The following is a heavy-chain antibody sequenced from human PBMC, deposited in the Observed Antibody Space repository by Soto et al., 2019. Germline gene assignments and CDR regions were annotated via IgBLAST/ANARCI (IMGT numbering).Heavy chain of an antibody. Sequence: EVQLVDSGGGLVKPGGSLRLSCAATGFTFSSYSMNWVRQAPGKGLEWVSSISSGSDYIFYADSVKGRFTISRDNAKNSLFLQMNSLTAADTAVYYCARSPVGDAFNVWGQGTVVTVSS. CDR2: ISSGSDYI. V-gene: IGHV3-21*01. J-gene: IGHJ3*01. CDR1: GFTFSSYS. CDR3: ARSPVGDAFNV.